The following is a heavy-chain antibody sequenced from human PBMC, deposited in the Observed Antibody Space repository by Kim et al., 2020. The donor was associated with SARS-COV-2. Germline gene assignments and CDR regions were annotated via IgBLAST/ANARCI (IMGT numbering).Heavy chain of an antibody. V-gene: IGHV4-34*01. Sequence: SETLSLTCAVYGGSFSGYYWSWIRQPPGKGLEWIGEINHSGSTNYNPSLKSRVTISVDTSKNQFSLKLSSVTAADTAVYYCAREGIAVFSYYYYYMDFWG. CDR1: GGSFSGYY. CDR3: AREGIAVFSYYYYYMDF. D-gene: IGHD6-19*01. CDR2: INHSGST. J-gene: IGHJ6*03.